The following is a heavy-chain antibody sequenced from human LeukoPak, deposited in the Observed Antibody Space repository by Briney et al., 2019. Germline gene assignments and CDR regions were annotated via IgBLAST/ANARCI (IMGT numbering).Heavy chain of an antibody. J-gene: IGHJ2*01. CDR3: AKDAAAGYFDL. Sequence: GGSLRLSCAASGFTFSSYGMHWVCQAPGKGLEWVAVISYDGSNKYYADSVKGRFTISRDNSKNTLYLQMNSLRAEDTAVYYCAKDAAAGYFDLWGRGTLVTVSS. CDR1: GFTFSSYG. CDR2: ISYDGSNK. V-gene: IGHV3-30*18. D-gene: IGHD6-13*01.